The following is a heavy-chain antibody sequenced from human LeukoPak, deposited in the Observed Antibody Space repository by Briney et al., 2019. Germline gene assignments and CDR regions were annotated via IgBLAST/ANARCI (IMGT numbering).Heavy chain of an antibody. V-gene: IGHV3-48*03. CDR1: GFTFSSYE. CDR2: ISSSGSTI. CDR3: ARGSSSWYVF. D-gene: IGHD6-13*01. J-gene: IGHJ4*02. Sequence: PGGSLRLSCAASGFTFSSYEMNWVRQAPGKGLEWVSYISSSGSTIYYADSVEGRFTISRDNAKNSLYLQMNSLRAEDTAVYYCARGSSSWYVFWGQGTLVTVSS.